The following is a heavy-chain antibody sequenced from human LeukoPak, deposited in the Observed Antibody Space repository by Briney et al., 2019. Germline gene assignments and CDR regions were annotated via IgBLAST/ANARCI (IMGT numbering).Heavy chain of an antibody. CDR3: ARHVLSGPSWDYYYMDV. J-gene: IGHJ6*03. CDR1: GGSFSGYY. D-gene: IGHD3-10*02. V-gene: IGHV4-34*01. CDR2: INHSGST. Sequence: SETLSLTCAVYGGSFSGYYWSWIRQPPGKGLEWIGEINHSGSTNYNPSLKSRVTISVDTSKNQFSLKLSSVTAADTAVYYCARHVLSGPSWDYYYMDVWGKGTTVTISS.